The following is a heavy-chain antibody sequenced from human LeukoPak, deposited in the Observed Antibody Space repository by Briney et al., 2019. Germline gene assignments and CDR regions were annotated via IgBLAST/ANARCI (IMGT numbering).Heavy chain of an antibody. J-gene: IGHJ5*02. CDR1: GGSFSGYY. V-gene: IGHV4-34*01. CDR2: INHSGST. D-gene: IGHD3/OR15-3a*01. Sequence: SETLSLTCAVYGGSFSGYYWSWLRQPPGKGLEWIGEINHSGSTNYNPSLKSRVNISVDTSKNQFSQKRRSLAAGATVVYYWARGSLWKDWYGAHNGFDPCGPGTLVTVSS. CDR3: ARGSLWKDWYGAHNGFDP.